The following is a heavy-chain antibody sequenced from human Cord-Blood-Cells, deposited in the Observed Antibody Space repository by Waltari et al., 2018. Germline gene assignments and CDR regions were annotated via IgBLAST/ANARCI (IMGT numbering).Heavy chain of an antibody. D-gene: IGHD3-10*01. Sequence: QVQLQQWGAGLLKPSETLSLTCAVYGGSFSGYYWSWIRQPPGKGLEWIGEINHRGSTNSSPARKGRVTISVDTSKNQFSLKLSSVTAADTAVYYCARVDYYGSGSYNWFDPWGQGTLVTVSS. CDR2: INHRGST. J-gene: IGHJ5*02. CDR1: GGSFSGYY. V-gene: IGHV4-34*01. CDR3: ARVDYYGSGSYNWFDP.